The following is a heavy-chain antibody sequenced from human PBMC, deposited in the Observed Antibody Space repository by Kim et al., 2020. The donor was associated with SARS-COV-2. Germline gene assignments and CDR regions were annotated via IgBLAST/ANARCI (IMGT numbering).Heavy chain of an antibody. V-gene: IGHV3-33*08. CDR1: GFTFSSYG. D-gene: IGHD3-22*01. CDR3: ARDGGYYDSSGYYGPFDL. CDR2: IWYDGSNK. J-gene: IGHJ2*01. Sequence: GGSLRLSCAASGFTFSSYGMHWVRQAPGKGLEWVAVIWYDGSNKYYADSVKGRFTISRDNSKNTLYLQMNSLRAEDTAVYYCARDGGYYDSSGYYGPFDLWGRGTLVTVSS.